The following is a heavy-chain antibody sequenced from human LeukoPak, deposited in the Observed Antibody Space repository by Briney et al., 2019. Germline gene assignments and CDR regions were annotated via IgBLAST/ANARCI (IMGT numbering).Heavy chain of an antibody. CDR3: AKSAGHGGFFSYFDS. V-gene: IGHV1-69*06. Sequence: ASVKVSCKASGGTFSSYAISWVRQAPGQGLEWMGGIIPIFGTANYAQKFQGRVTITADKSTSTAYMELSSLSADDPAVYYCAKSAGHGGFFSYFDSWGQGTLVTVSS. CDR2: IIPIFGTA. J-gene: IGHJ4*02. D-gene: IGHD4-23*01. CDR1: GGTFSSYA.